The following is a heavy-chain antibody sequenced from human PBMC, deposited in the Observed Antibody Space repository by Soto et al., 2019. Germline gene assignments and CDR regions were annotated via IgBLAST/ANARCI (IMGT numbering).Heavy chain of an antibody. J-gene: IGHJ3*02. V-gene: IGHV3-30-3*01. CDR1: GFTFSSYA. CDR3: ASTTRVYAFDI. D-gene: IGHD4-4*01. CDR2: ISYDGSNK. Sequence: GSLRLSCAASGFTFSSYAMHWVRQAPGKGLEWVAVISYDGSNKYYADSVKGRFTISRDNSKNTLYLQMNSLRAEDTAVYYCASTTRVYAFDIWGQGTMVPVSS.